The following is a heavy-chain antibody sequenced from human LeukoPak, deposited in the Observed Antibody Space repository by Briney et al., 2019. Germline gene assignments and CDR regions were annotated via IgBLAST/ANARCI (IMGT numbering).Heavy chain of an antibody. CDR2: TYYRFKWYN. D-gene: IGHD4-23*01. Sequence: SQTLSLSCAISGDSVSSNSAAWNWLRQSPSRGLEWMGRTYYRFKWYNDYAVSVKSRITINSDTSKNQLSLQLNSVTPADQAVYYVARGRTVVNWQKRETSYLDYLGQGTLVTVSS. J-gene: IGHJ4*02. V-gene: IGHV6-1*01. CDR3: ARGRTVVNWQKRETSYLDY. CDR1: GDSVSSNSAA.